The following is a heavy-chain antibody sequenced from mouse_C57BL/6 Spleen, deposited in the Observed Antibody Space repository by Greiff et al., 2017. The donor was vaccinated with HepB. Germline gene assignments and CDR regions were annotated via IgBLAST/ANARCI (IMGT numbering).Heavy chain of an antibody. Sequence: QVQLKQSGAELVKPGASVKISCKASGYAFSSYWMNWVKQRPGKGLEWIGQIYPGDGDTNYNGKFKGKATLTADKSSSTAYMQLSSLTSEDSAVYFCARYYGSSYAMDYWGQGTSVTVSS. CDR3: ARYYGSSYAMDY. J-gene: IGHJ4*01. CDR2: IYPGDGDT. V-gene: IGHV1-80*01. D-gene: IGHD1-1*01. CDR1: GYAFSSYW.